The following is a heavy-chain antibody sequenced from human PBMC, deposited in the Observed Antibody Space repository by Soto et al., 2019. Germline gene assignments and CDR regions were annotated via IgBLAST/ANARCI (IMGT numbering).Heavy chain of an antibody. J-gene: IGHJ5*02. V-gene: IGHV3-11*01. CDR3: ARIRYYDSGSSINWFDP. Sequence: GGSLRLSCAASGFTFDEYALTWIRQAPGKGLEWVSYISSSGSTIYYADSVKGRFTISRDNAKNSLYLQMNSLRAEDTAVYYCARIRYYDSGSSINWFDPWGQGTLVTVSS. CDR1: GFTFDEYA. CDR2: ISSSGSTI. D-gene: IGHD3-10*01.